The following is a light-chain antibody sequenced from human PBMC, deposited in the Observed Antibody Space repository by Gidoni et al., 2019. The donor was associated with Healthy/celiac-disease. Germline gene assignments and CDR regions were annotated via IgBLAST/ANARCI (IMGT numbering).Light chain of an antibody. CDR3: QVWDSSTGNVV. CDR2: RAR. J-gene: IGLJ2*01. CDR1: NIGSKN. Sequence: SYEQTQPLSVSGARGQTARITCGGNNIGSKNVHGYQPNPGQAPVLVIYRARNRPSGIPVRFSGSNSGNPATLTISRAQAGDEADYYCQVWDSSTGNVVFGGGTKLTVL. V-gene: IGLV3-9*01.